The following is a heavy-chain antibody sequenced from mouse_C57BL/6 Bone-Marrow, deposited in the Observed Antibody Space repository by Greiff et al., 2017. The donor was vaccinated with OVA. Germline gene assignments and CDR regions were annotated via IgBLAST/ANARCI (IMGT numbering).Heavy chain of an antibody. CDR1: GFTFSSYA. CDR3: GRLGDYDVFYAMDY. D-gene: IGHD2-4*01. V-gene: IGHV5-4*01. J-gene: IGHJ4*01. CDR2: ISDGGSYT. Sequence: EVQLMESGGGLVKPGGSLKLSCAASGFTFSSYAMSWVRQTPAKRLEWVATISDGGSYTYYPDNVQGRFTISTDNAKNNLYLQMSHLKSEVTAMYYCGRLGDYDVFYAMDYWGQGTSVTVSS.